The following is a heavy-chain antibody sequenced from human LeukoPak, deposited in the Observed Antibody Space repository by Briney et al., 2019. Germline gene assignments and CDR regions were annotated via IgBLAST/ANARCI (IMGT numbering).Heavy chain of an antibody. V-gene: IGHV3-21*01. CDR1: GFTFSSYS. D-gene: IGHD6-19*01. J-gene: IGHJ5*02. CDR2: ISSSSSYI. CDR3: AREGIHSGWYPRWFDP. Sequence: PGGSLRLSCAAPGFTFSSYSMNWVRQAPGKGLEWVSSISSSSSYIYYADSVKGRFTISRDNAKNSLYLQMNSLRAEDTAVYYCAREGIHSGWYPRWFDPWGQGTLVTVSS.